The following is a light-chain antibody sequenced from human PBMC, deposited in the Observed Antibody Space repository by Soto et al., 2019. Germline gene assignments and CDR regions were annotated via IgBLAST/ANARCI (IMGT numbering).Light chain of an antibody. CDR1: SSNIGSNT. CDR2: SNN. V-gene: IGLV1-44*01. CDR3: PAWDDSLPLYV. Sequence: QSVLTQPPSASGTPGQRVTISCSGSSSNIGSNTVNWYQQLPGTAPKLLIYSNNQRPSGVPDRFSGSKSGTSASLAISGLQSEDEADYYCPAWDDSLPLYVFGTGTKVTVL. J-gene: IGLJ1*01.